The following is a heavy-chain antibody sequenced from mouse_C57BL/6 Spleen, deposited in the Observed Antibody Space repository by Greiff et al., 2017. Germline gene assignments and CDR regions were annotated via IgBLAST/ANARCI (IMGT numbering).Heavy chain of an antibody. D-gene: IGHD1-1*01. CDR3: ARDEESYYGSSPNWYFDV. J-gene: IGHJ1*03. Sequence: VQLQQSGAELVKPGASVKISCKASGYAFSSYWMNWVKQRPGKGLEWIGQIYPGDGDTNYNGKFKGKATLTADKSSSTAYMQLSSLTSEDSAVYFCARDEESYYGSSPNWYFDVWGTGTTVTVSS. CDR1: GYAFSSYW. V-gene: IGHV1-80*01. CDR2: IYPGDGDT.